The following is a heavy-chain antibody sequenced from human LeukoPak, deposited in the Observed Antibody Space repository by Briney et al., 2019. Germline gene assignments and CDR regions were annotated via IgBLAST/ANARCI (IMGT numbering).Heavy chain of an antibody. V-gene: IGHV4-34*01. J-gene: IGHJ6*03. CDR3: ARRLGRKFGERFYYYHYMDV. CDR1: GGSFSGYY. Sequence: KTSETLSLTCAVYGGSFSGYYCSWIRQLPGKGLEWIGEMNHSGSTNYNPSLKSRVTISVDTSKNQFSLKLSSVTAADTAVYYCARRLGRKFGERFYYYHYMDVWGKGTTVTISS. D-gene: IGHD3-10*01. CDR2: MNHSGST.